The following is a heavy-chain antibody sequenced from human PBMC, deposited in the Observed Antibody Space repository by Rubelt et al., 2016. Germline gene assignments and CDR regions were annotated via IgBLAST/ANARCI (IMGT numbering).Heavy chain of an antibody. V-gene: IGHV4-34*01. J-gene: IGHJ4*02. CDR2: INHSGST. D-gene: IGHD3-16*01. CDR3: AGGRGRLDGDYFDY. CDR1: GGSFSGYY. Sequence: QVQLQQWGAGLLKPSETLSLTCAVYGGSFSGYYWTWIRQPPGNGLEWIGEINHSGSTNYNPSLKSRVTISIDTSKNQFSRKRGAVTAADTAVYYWAGGRGRLDGDYFDYWGQGTLVTVSA.